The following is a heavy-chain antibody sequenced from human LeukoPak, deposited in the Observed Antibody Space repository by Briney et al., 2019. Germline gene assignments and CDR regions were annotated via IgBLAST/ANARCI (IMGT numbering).Heavy chain of an antibody. J-gene: IGHJ5*02. V-gene: IGHV4-34*01. CDR2: INHSGST. Sequence: SETLSLTCAVYGGSFSGYYWSWIRQPPGKGLEWIGEINHSGSTNYNPSLKSRVTISVDTSKNQFSLKLSSVTAADTAVYYCARGGPPWLDPWGEGTLVTVSS. CDR3: ARGGPPWLDP. CDR1: GGSFSGYY.